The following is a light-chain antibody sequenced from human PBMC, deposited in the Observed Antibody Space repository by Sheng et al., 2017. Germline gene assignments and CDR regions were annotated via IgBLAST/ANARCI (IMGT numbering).Light chain of an antibody. CDR2: LNSDGSH. V-gene: IGLV4-69*01. CDR1: SGHSSYA. J-gene: IGLJ2*01. Sequence: QLVLTQSPSASASLGASVKLTCTLSSGHSSYAIAWHQQQPEKGPRYLMKLNSDGSHSKGDGIPDRFSGSSSGAERYLTISSLQSDDEADYYCQTWGTGIVVFGGGTKLTV. CDR3: QTWGTGIVV.